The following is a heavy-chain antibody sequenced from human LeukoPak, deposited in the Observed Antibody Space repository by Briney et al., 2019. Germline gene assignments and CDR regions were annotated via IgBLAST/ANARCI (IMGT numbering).Heavy chain of an antibody. D-gene: IGHD6-25*01. Sequence: GESLKISCKGSGYSFTSYWIGWVRQMPGEGLEWMGRIYPGDSDTRYSPSFQGQVTISADKSISTAYLQWSSPKASDTAMYYCARWGPRSRGSYYRFDYWRQGTLVTVSS. CDR3: ARWGPRSRGSYYRFDY. V-gene: IGHV5-51*01. CDR2: IYPGDSDT. CDR1: GYSFTSYW. J-gene: IGHJ4*02.